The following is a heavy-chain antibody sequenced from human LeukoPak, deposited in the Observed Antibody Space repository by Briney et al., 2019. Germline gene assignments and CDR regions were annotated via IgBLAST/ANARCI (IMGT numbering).Heavy chain of an antibody. V-gene: IGHV3-23*01. CDR3: AKTTTGYSSGRYPGWPADY. D-gene: IGHD6-19*01. CDR2: IFGSGGSA. Sequence: GGSLRLSCAASGFTFNTYAMYWVRQAPGKGLEWVSDIFGSGGSAHYADSVKGRFTISRDNSKNTVYLQMNSLRAEDTAVYYCAKTTTGYSSGRYPGWPADYWGQGALVTVSS. J-gene: IGHJ4*02. CDR1: GFTFNTYA.